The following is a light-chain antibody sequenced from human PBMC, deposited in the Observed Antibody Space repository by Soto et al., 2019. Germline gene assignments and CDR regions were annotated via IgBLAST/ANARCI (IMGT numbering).Light chain of an antibody. J-gene: IGKJ1*01. Sequence: ELVITHSPATLSLSPGERATLSCRASQTIDNTLAWYQRKPGQAPRLLIYDASTRATGVPARFSGSGSGTEFTLTISSLQPDDFATYYCQHYNSYSEAFGQGTKVDIK. CDR1: QTIDNT. CDR3: QHYNSYSEA. CDR2: DAS. V-gene: IGKV3-15*01.